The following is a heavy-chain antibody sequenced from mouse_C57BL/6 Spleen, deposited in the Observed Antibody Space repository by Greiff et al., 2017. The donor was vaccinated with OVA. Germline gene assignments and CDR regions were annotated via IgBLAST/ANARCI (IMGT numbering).Heavy chain of an antibody. Sequence: EVKVVESGGGLVKPGGSLKLSCAASGFTFSSYAMSWVRQTPEKRLEWVATISDGGSYTYYPDNVKGRFTISRDNAKNNLYLQMSHLKSEDTAMYYSARALTGPFAYWGQGTLVTVSA. CDR3: ARALTGPFAY. CDR2: ISDGGSYT. D-gene: IGHD4-1*01. J-gene: IGHJ3*01. V-gene: IGHV5-4*03. CDR1: GFTFSSYA.